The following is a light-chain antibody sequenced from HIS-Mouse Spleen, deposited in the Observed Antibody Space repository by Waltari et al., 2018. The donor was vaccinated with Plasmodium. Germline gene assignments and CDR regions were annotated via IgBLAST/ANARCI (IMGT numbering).Light chain of an antibody. V-gene: IGLV2-23*03. CDR2: ECS. CDR3: CSYAGSSTFV. CDR1: SSDVGRYNL. J-gene: IGLJ3*02. Sequence: QSALTQPASVSGSPGQSITISCTGTSSDVGRYNLVSWYQQHPGKAPKLMIYECSKRPSGVSNRFSGSKSGNTASLTISGLQAEDEADYYCCSYAGSSTFVFGGGTKLTVL.